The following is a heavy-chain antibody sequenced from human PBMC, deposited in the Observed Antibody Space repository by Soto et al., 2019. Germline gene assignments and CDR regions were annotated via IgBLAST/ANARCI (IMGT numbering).Heavy chain of an antibody. Sequence: PSQTLSLTCAISGDSVSSNSAAWNWIRQSPSRGLEWLGRTYYRSKWYNDYAVSVKSRITINPDTSKNQFSLQLNSVTPEDTAVYYCARVLYDSSSWYPWSFDYWGQGTLVTVSS. CDR1: GDSVSSNSAA. V-gene: IGHV6-1*01. CDR3: ARVLYDSSSWYPWSFDY. J-gene: IGHJ4*02. CDR2: TYYRSKWYN. D-gene: IGHD6-13*01.